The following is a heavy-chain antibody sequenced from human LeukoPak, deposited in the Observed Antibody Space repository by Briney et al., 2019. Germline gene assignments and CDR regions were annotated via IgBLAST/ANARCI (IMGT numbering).Heavy chain of an antibody. CDR1: GFTFSSYS. J-gene: IGHJ5*02. CDR3: AKTYYYDSSGYWGS. CDR2: ISGSGGST. Sequence: PGGSLRLSCAASGFTFSSYSMNWVRQAPGKGLEWVSAISGSGGSTYYADSVKGRFTISRDNSKNTLYLQMNSLRAEDTAVYYCAKTYYYDSSGYWGSWGQGTLVTVSS. V-gene: IGHV3-23*01. D-gene: IGHD3-22*01.